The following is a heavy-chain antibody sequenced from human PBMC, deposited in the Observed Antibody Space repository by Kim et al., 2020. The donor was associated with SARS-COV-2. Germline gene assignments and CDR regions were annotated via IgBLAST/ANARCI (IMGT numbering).Heavy chain of an antibody. D-gene: IGHD5-18*01. V-gene: IGHV3-7*01. CDR2: IKQDGSEK. J-gene: IGHJ6*03. CDR1: GFTFSSYW. Sequence: GGSLRLSCAASGFTFSSYWMSWVRQAPGKGLEWVANIKQDGSEKYYVDSVKGRFTISRDNAKNSLYLQMNSLRAEDTAVYYCARDLVDTAMDYYYYMDVWGKGTTVTVSS. CDR3: ARDLVDTAMDYYYYMDV.